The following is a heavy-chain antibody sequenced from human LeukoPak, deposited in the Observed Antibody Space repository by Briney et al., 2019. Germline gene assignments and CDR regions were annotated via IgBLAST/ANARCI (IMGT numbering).Heavy chain of an antibody. CDR3: ARCHSSGPYDAFDI. J-gene: IGHJ3*02. V-gene: IGHV3-7*01. CDR2: IKQDGSEK. D-gene: IGHD6-19*01. CDR1: GFTFSSYW. Sequence: GGSLRLSCAASGFTFSSYWMSWVRQAPGKGLEWVANIKQDGSEKYYVDSVKGRFTISRDNAKNSLYLQMNSLRAEDTAVYYCARCHSSGPYDAFDIWGQGTMVTVSS.